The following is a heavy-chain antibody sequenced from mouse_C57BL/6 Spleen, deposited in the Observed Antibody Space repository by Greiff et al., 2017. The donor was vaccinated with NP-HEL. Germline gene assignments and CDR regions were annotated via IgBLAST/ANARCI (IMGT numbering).Heavy chain of an antibody. V-gene: IGHV1-26*01. Sequence: VQLQQSGPELVKPGASVKISCKASGCTFTDYYMNWVKQSHGKSLEWIGDINPNNGGTSYNQKFKGKATLTLDKSSSTAYMELRSLTSEDSAVYYCARARYYYGSSYRWYFDVWGTGTTVTVSS. J-gene: IGHJ1*03. D-gene: IGHD1-1*01. CDR2: INPNNGGT. CDR3: ARARYYYGSSYRWYFDV. CDR1: GCTFTDYY.